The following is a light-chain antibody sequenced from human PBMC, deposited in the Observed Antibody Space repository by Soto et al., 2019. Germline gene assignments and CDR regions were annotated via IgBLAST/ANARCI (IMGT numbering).Light chain of an antibody. CDR1: QSVSSN. CDR3: QQYNNWPPWT. J-gene: IGKJ1*01. CDR2: GAS. V-gene: IGKV3-15*01. Sequence: EIVMTQSPATLSVSPGERATLSCRASQSVSSNLAWYQQKPGQAPRLLSYGASTRATGIPDRFSGSGSGTEFTLTISSLQSEDFAVYYCQQYNNWPPWTFGQGTKVEIK.